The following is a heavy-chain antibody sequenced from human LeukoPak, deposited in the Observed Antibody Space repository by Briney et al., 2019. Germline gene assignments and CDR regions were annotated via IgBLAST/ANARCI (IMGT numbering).Heavy chain of an antibody. D-gene: IGHD4-17*01. Sequence: GGSLRLSCAASGFTFSSYEMNWVRQAPGKGLEWVSYISSSGSTIYYADSVKGRFTISRDNAKNSLYLQMNSLRAEDTAVYYCARDQTHPGTTVTTWIFDYWGQGTLVTVSS. J-gene: IGHJ4*02. CDR1: GFTFSSYE. V-gene: IGHV3-48*03. CDR2: ISSSGSTI. CDR3: ARDQTHPGTTVTTWIFDY.